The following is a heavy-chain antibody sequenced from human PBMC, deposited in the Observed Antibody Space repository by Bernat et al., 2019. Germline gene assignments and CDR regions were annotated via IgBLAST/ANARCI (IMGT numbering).Heavy chain of an antibody. J-gene: IGHJ4*02. D-gene: IGHD6-13*01. CDR1: GFTFSSDG. CDR2: ISYDGDKK. CDR3: AKDRSSSWTFDY. V-gene: IGHV3-30*18. Sequence: VQLVESGGGVVQPGRPLRLSCAASGFTFSSDGMHWVRQAPGKGLEWVTFISYDGDKKYYADSVKGRFTISRDNSKNTLSLQMSSLRAEDTAVYYCAKDRSSSWTFDYWGQGTLVIVSS.